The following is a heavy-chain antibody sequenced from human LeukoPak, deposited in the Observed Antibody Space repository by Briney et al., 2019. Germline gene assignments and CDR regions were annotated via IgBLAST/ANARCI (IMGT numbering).Heavy chain of an antibody. CDR3: ARGRWYFDY. D-gene: IGHD5-24*01. CDR1: GGSISSGSYY. CDR2: IHTSGST. J-gene: IGHJ4*02. V-gene: IGHV4-61*02. Sequence: SETLSLTCTVSGGSISSGSYYWSWIRQPAGKGLEWIGRIHTSGSTNYNPSLKSRVTISLDTSKNQFSLKLSSVTAADTAVYYCARGRWYFDYWGQGTLVTVSS.